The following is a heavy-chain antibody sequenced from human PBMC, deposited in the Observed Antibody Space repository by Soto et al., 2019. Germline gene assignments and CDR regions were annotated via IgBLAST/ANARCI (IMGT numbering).Heavy chain of an antibody. J-gene: IGHJ6*02. CDR3: ARQAAAGTVHYYYYGMDV. CDR2: IYPGDSDT. D-gene: IGHD6-13*01. CDR1: GYSFTSYW. V-gene: IGHV5-51*01. Sequence: GESLKISCKGSGYSFTSYWIGWVRQMPGKGLEWMGIIYPGDSDTRYSPSFQGQVTISADKSISTAYLQWSSLKASDTAMYYCARQAAAGTVHYYYYGMDVWGQGTTVTVSS.